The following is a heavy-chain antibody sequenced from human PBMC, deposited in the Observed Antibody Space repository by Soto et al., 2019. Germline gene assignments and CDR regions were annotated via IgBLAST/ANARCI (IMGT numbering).Heavy chain of an antibody. J-gene: IGHJ6*03. CDR3: ARAGEDYGDYFRSDYYYMDV. Sequence: HPGGSLRLSCAASGFTFSSYWMSWVRQAPGKGLEWVANIKQDGSEKYYVDSVKGRFTISRDNAKNSLYLQMNSLRAEDTAVYYCARAGEDYGDYFRSDYYYMDVWGKGTTVTVSS. CDR1: GFTFSSYW. D-gene: IGHD4-17*01. V-gene: IGHV3-7*01. CDR2: IKQDGSEK.